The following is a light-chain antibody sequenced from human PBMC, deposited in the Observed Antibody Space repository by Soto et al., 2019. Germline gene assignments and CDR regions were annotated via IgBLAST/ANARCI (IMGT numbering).Light chain of an antibody. J-gene: IGLJ3*02. CDR1: SSDVGGYNY. CDR2: EVS. CDR3: SSYTRSSTRV. Sequence: QSALTQPASVSGSPGQSIPISCTGTSSDVGGYNYVSWYQQHPGKAPKLMIYEVSNRPSGVSNRFSGSKSGNTASLTISGLQAEDEADYYCSSYTRSSTRVFGGGTKVTVL. V-gene: IGLV2-14*01.